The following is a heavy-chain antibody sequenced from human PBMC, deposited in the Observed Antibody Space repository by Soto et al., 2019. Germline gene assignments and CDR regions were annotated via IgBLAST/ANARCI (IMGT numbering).Heavy chain of an antibody. J-gene: IGHJ4*02. CDR1: GFTFSSYA. CDR2: ISYDGSNK. CDR3: ARAPTTVTTSYYFDY. D-gene: IGHD4-17*01. V-gene: IGHV3-30-3*01. Sequence: QVQLVESGGGVVQPGRSLRLSCAASGFTFSSYAMHWVRQAPGKGLEWVAVISYDGSNKYYADSVKGRFTISRDNSKNTLYLQMHSLRAEDTAVYYCARAPTTVTTSYYFDYWGQGTLVTVSS.